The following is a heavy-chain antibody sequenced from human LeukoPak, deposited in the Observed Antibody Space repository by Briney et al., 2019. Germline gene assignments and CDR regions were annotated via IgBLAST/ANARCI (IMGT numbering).Heavy chain of an antibody. Sequence: GGSLRLSCAASGFTFSSYWMSWVRQAPGKGLEWVANIKQDGSEKYYVDSVKGRFTISRVNAKNSLYLQMNSLRAEDTAVYYCARDLRARPWPDWGQGTLVTVSS. J-gene: IGHJ1*01. CDR2: IKQDGSEK. V-gene: IGHV3-7*01. CDR3: ARDLRARPWPD. CDR1: GFTFSSYW. D-gene: IGHD6-6*01.